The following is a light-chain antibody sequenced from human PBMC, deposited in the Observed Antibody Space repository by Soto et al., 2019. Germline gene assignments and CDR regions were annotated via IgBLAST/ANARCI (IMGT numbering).Light chain of an antibody. J-gene: IGKJ1*01. V-gene: IGKV1-39*01. CDR2: AAS. CDR3: QQYENYWT. CDR1: QSISRY. Sequence: DIQMTQSPSSLSASVGDRVTITCRASQSISRYLNWYQQKPGKAPKLLIYAASGLQSGAPSRFSGSGSGTEFTLTISNLQPDDFATYYCQQYENYWTFGQGTKVDI.